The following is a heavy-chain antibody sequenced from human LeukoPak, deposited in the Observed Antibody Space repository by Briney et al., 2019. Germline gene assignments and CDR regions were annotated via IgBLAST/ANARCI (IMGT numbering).Heavy chain of an antibody. CDR3: AKEPRYFGAYYFDY. D-gene: IGHD3-9*01. CDR2: ISGSGGST. J-gene: IGHJ4*02. Sequence: GGTLRLSCAASGFTFSSYGMSWVRQAPGKGLEWVSAISGSGGSTYYADSVKGRFTISRDNSKNTLYLQMNSLRAEDTAVYYCAKEPRYFGAYYFDYWGQGTLVTVSS. V-gene: IGHV3-23*01. CDR1: GFTFSSYG.